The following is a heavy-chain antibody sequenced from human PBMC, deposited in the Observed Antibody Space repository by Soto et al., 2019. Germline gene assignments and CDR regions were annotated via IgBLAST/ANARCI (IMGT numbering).Heavy chain of an antibody. J-gene: IGHJ6*02. V-gene: IGHV1-46*01. CDR1: GYTFTSYY. CDR2: INPSGGST. Sequence: ASVKVSCKASGYTFTSYYMHWVLQAPGQGLEWMGIINPSGGSTSYAQKFQGRVTMTRDTSTSTVYMELSSLRSEDTAVYYCATLTNGVSRAKSYYYGMDVWGQGTTVTVSS. CDR3: ATLTNGVSRAKSYYYGMDV. D-gene: IGHD2-8*01.